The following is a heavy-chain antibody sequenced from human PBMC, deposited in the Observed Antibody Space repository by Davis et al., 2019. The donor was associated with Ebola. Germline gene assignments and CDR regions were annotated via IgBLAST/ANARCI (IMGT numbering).Heavy chain of an antibody. V-gene: IGHV5-51*01. Sequence: GESLKISCRGAGYNFAFYWIAWVRQMPGRGLEWMGIIYPGVYPGGSNPEYSPSFQGQVTISVDQSISTAYLQLNSLKASDTAIYYCARPKYSSSLYDAFDIWGQGTQVIVSS. CDR2: IYPGVYPGGSNP. CDR3: ARPKYSSSLYDAFDI. D-gene: IGHD6-13*01. CDR1: GYNFAFYW. J-gene: IGHJ3*02.